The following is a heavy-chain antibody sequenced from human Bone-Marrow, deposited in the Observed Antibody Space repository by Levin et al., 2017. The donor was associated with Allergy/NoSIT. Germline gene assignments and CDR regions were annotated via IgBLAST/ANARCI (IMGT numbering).Heavy chain of an antibody. D-gene: IGHD3-9*01. CDR1: GFTFSYYA. CDR2: INGRGEST. V-gene: IGHV3-23*01. Sequence: SCAASGFTFSYYAMSWVRQAPGKGLEWVSTINGRGESTYYADSVKGRFTISRDTSKNTLYLQMNNLRVDDSAIYYCVKDRDYDIFTGYYSEYFQYWGQGTLVTVSS. CDR3: VKDRDYDIFTGYYSEYFQY. J-gene: IGHJ1*01.